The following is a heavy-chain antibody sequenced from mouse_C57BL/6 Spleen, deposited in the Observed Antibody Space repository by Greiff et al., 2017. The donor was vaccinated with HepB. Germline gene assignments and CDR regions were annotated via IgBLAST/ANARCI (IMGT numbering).Heavy chain of an antibody. CDR3: VRQTTSGRGYGYYAMDY. Sequence: VQLVESGGGLVQPKGSLKLSCAASGFSFNTYAMNWVRQAPGKGLEWVARIRSKSNNYATYYADSVKDRFTISRDDSESMLYLQMNNLKTEDTAMYYCVRQTTSGRGYGYYAMDYWGQGTSVTVSS. J-gene: IGHJ4*01. CDR1: GFSFNTYA. D-gene: IGHD4-1*02. V-gene: IGHV10-1*01. CDR2: IRSKSNNYAT.